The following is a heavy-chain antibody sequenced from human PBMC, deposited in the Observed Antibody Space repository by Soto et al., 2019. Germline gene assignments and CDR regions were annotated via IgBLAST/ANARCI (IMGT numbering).Heavy chain of an antibody. D-gene: IGHD3-16*01. V-gene: IGHV3-23*01. Sequence: EVQLLESGGGLVQPGGSLKLSFAASGFTFGIYAMTWVRQAPGKGLEWVAAASGSGGDTYYADSVKGRFTISRDNSKNTLSLQMNSLSAEDTAMYYCAKDQMGTFADAFDMWGQGTMVIVSS. CDR1: GFTFGIYA. CDR2: ASGSGGDT. J-gene: IGHJ3*02. CDR3: AKDQMGTFADAFDM.